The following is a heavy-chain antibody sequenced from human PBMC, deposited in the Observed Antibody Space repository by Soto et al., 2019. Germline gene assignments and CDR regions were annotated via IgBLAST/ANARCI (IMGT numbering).Heavy chain of an antibody. CDR2: MYYSGST. V-gene: IGHV4-59*01. J-gene: IGHJ4*02. D-gene: IGHD5-18*01. CDR3: ARYSYGYGNAK. CDR1: GGSISNYY. Sequence: QVQLQESGPGLVKPSETLSLTCTVSGGSISNYYWSWIRQPPGKGLEWIGYMYYSGSTNYNPSLKSXXTXSXXTSKNQFSLKLSSVTAADTAVYYCARYSYGYGNAKWGQGTLVTVSS.